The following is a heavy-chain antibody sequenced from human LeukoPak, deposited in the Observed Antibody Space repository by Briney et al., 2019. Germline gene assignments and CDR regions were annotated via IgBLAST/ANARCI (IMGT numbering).Heavy chain of an antibody. CDR1: GFTFSSYG. CDR2: IRYDGSNK. J-gene: IGHJ4*02. D-gene: IGHD6-13*01. V-gene: IGHV3-30*02. CDR3: AMSAAGTRRYFDY. Sequence: GGSLRLSCAASGFTFSSYGMHWVRQAPGKGLEWVAFIRYDGSNKYYADSVKGRFTISRDNSKNTLYLQMNSPRAEDTAVYYCAMSAAGTRRYFDYWGQGTLVTVSS.